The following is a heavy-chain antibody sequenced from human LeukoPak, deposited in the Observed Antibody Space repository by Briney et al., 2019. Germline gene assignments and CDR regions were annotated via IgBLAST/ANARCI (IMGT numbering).Heavy chain of an antibody. V-gene: IGHV3-53*01. CDR1: GFTVSSNY. D-gene: IGHD3-10*01. CDR2: IYSGGST. CDR3: ARDGAVVRGLPRRARTFYGMDV. Sequence: GGSLRLSCAASGFTVSSNYMSWVRQAPGKGLEWVSVIYSGGSTYYAGSVKGRFTISRENAKNSFYLQMNSLRAGDTAVYYCARDGAVVRGLPRRARTFYGMDVWGQGTTVTVSS. J-gene: IGHJ6*02.